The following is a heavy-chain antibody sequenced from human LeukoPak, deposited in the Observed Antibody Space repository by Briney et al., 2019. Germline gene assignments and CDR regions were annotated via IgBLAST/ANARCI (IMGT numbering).Heavy chain of an antibody. CDR1: GYSISSVHY. D-gene: IGHD4-23*01. CDR2: IYHSGST. J-gene: IGHJ4*02. V-gene: IGHV4-38-2*01. Sequence: PSETLSLTCAVSGYSISSVHYWGWIRQPPGKGLEWIRSIYHSGSTYYDASLKSRVTISVDTAKNQLSLKLSSVTAPDAAVYYCARAPSYGGNFDYWGQGTLVTVSS. CDR3: ARAPSYGGNFDY.